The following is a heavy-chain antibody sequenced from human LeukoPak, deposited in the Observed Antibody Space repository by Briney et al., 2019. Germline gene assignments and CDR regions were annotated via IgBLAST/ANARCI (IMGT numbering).Heavy chain of an antibody. CDR2: IIPIFGTA. Sequence: ASVKVSCKASGGTFSSYAISWVRQAPGQGLEWMGGIIPIFGTANYAQKFQGRVTITADESTSTAYMELSSLRSEDTAVYYCARGGILVGYCSSTSCYNEFDYWGQGTLVTVSS. CDR1: GGTFSSYA. V-gene: IGHV1-69*13. CDR3: ARGGILVGYCSSTSCYNEFDY. J-gene: IGHJ4*02. D-gene: IGHD2-2*03.